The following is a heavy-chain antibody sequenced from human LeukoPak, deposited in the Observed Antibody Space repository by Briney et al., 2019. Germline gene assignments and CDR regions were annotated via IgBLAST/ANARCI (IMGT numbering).Heavy chain of an antibody. CDR2: MNPNSGRT. CDR3: ARGGDSPHY. D-gene: IGHD4-17*01. J-gene: IGHJ4*02. V-gene: IGHV1-8*01. CDR1: GYTLTSYD. Sequence: ASVKVSCKASGYTLTSYDINWVRQATGQGLEWMGWMNPNSGRTGYAQNFQGRITITRNTSISTAYMELSSLRSEDTAVYYCARGGDSPHYWGQGTLVTVSS.